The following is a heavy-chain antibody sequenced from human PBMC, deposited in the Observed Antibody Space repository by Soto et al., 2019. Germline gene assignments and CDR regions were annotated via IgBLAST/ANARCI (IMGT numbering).Heavy chain of an antibody. J-gene: IGHJ6*04. D-gene: IGHD2-2*01. CDR3: AKDTVVVPAAPTEYWYYYYGMDV. CDR1: GFTFSSYA. Sequence: PGVSLRLSCLASGFTFSSYAMHWVRQAPGKGLEWVAVISYDGSNKYYADSVKGRFTISRDNSKNTLYLQMNSLRAEDTAVYYCAKDTVVVPAAPTEYWYYYYGMDVWGKGTTVTVSS. CDR2: ISYDGSNK. V-gene: IGHV3-30*04.